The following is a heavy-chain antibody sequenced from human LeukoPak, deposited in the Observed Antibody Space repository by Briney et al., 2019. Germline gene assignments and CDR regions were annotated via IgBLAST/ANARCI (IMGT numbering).Heavy chain of an antibody. D-gene: IGHD2-8*02. CDR1: GYTFTGYF. J-gene: IGHJ4*02. CDR3: ARPSLGTGATPSNY. CDR2: INPNTGGT. V-gene: IGHV1-2*02. Sequence: GASLKVSCKASGYTFTGYFIHWVRQAPGQGPEWMGWINPNTGGTIYAQNFQGRVTMTRDTSISTVYMDLTRLTSDDTAVYYCARPSLGTGATPSNYWGQGTLVT.